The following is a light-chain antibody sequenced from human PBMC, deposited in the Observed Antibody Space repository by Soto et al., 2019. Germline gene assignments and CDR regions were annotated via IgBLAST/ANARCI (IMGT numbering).Light chain of an antibody. CDR2: GTS. V-gene: IGKV3-15*01. J-gene: IGKJ4*01. Sequence: EIVMTQSPATLSVSPGERATLSCRAGQSISSNLAWYQQKPGQAPRLLIYGTSTGATGVPARFSGSGSGTEFTLTISNLQSEDFAVYYCQQYDRWPLTFGGGTKVEIK. CDR3: QQYDRWPLT. CDR1: QSISSN.